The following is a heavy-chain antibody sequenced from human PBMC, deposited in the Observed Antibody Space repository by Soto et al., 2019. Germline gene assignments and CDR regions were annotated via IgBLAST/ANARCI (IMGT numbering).Heavy chain of an antibody. CDR2: ISGSSSYI. CDR1: GLSFSSDS. CDR3: ARGLGYCNVGSCAGAFDM. J-gene: IGHJ3*02. V-gene: IGHV3-21*01. Sequence: EVQLVESGGGLVKPGGSLRLSCTASGLSFSSDSMNWVRQAPGKGLELVSSISGSSSYIYYADSVKGRFTISRDNAKNSVYLQMNSLRAEDTAVYYCARGLGYCNVGSCAGAFDMWGQGTMVTVSS. D-gene: IGHD2-15*01.